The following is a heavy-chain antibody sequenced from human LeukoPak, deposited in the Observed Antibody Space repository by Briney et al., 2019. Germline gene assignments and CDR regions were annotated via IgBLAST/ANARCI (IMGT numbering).Heavy chain of an antibody. V-gene: IGHV1-46*01. CDR1: GYSFTSYY. Sequence: ASVKVSCKASGYSFTSYYMHWVRQAPGQGLEWMGVIHPSVGSTTYAQKFQGRVTMTWDTSTSTVYMELSSLRSEDTAMYYCVRSSYGLNPDYWGQGTLVTVSS. J-gene: IGHJ4*02. CDR3: VRSSYGLNPDY. CDR2: IHPSVGST. D-gene: IGHD5-18*01.